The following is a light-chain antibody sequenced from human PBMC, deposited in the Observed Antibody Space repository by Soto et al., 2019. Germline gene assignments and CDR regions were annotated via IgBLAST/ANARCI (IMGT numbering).Light chain of an antibody. CDR3: SSYTRSSTLV. CDR1: SSDVGGYNY. J-gene: IGLJ2*01. V-gene: IGLV2-14*01. CDR2: DVS. Sequence: QSALTQPASVSGSPGQSITISCTGTSSDVGGYNYVSWYQQHPGKAPKLMIYDVSNRPSGVSNRFSGSKSGNTASLTISGLQAEDEADYYCSSYTRSSTLVVGGGTKLTV.